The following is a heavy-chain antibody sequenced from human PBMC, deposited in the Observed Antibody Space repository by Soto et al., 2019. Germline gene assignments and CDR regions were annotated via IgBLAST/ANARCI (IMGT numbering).Heavy chain of an antibody. J-gene: IGHJ4*02. CDR1: GFPFTSSV. D-gene: IGHD3-3*01. Sequence: SGKVCFKACGFPFTSSVLQLVRQARGQRLEWIGWIVVGSGNTNYAQKFHERVTITRYMSTSTAYMELSSLRSEDTAVYYCAADRVQGNFDYWGQGTLVTVSS. CDR2: IVVGSGNT. CDR3: AADRVQGNFDY. V-gene: IGHV1-58*01.